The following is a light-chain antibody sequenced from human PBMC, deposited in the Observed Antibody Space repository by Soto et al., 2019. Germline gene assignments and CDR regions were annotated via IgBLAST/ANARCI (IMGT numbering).Light chain of an antibody. CDR1: QTIDSW. CDR3: QQYNSFPIT. V-gene: IGKV1-5*03. J-gene: IGKJ5*01. CDR2: KAS. Sequence: IRMTQSPSTLSASVGDRVTITCRASQTIDSWLAWYQQRPGKPPNLLIYKASTLASGVPSRFSGSGSGAEFTLTISSLQPDDFATYYCQQYNSFPITFGQGTRLEIK.